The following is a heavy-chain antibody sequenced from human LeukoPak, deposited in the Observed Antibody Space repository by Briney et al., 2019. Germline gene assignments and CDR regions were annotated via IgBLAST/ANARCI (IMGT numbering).Heavy chain of an antibody. CDR1: GFTFSSYS. D-gene: IGHD2-15*01. CDR3: ARGYCSSSTCYSPFEY. Sequence: PGGSLRLSCAASGFTFSSYSMNWVRQAPGKGLEWVSAISGSGGRTYYADSVKGRFTISRDNSKKTLYLQMSSLRAEDTAVYYCARGYCSSSTCYSPFEYWGQGILVTVSS. V-gene: IGHV3-23*01. J-gene: IGHJ4*02. CDR2: ISGSGGRT.